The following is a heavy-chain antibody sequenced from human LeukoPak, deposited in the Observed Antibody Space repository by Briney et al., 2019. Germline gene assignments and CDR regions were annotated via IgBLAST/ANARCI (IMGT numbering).Heavy chain of an antibody. Sequence: GASVKVSCKASGYTFTSYGISWVRQAPGQGLEWMGWISAYNGNTNYAQKLQGRVTMTTDTSTSTAYMELKSLRSDDTAVYYCARVVGSGWYPNWFDPWGQGTLVTVSS. D-gene: IGHD6-19*01. CDR2: ISAYNGNT. J-gene: IGHJ5*02. CDR1: GYTFTSYG. V-gene: IGHV1-18*01. CDR3: ARVVGSGWYPNWFDP.